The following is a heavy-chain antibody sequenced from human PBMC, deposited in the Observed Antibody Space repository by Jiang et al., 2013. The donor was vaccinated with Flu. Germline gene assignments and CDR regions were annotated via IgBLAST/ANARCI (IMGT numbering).Heavy chain of an antibody. D-gene: IGHD3-22*01. CDR1: GFTFSSYS. V-gene: IGHV3-48*01. J-gene: IGHJ3*02. CDR2: ISSSSSTI. CDR3: ARDRSWGPTYDSSGYYLDAFDI. Sequence: VQLLESGGGLVQPGGSLRLSCAASGFTFSSYSMNWVRQAPGKGLEWVPYISSSSSTIYYADSVKGRFTISRDNAKNSLYLQMNSLRAEDTAVYYCARDRSWGPTYDSSGYYLDAFDIWGQGTMVTSLQ.